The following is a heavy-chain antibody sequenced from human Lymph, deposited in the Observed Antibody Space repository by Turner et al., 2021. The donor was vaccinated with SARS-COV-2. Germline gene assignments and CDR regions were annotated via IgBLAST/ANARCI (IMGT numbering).Heavy chain of an antibody. CDR3: ARQRLMRYGMDV. CDR1: GGPTSCSSYY. Sequence: QLQLQESGPGLVKPSETLSLPCTVSGGPTSCSSYYWGWIRQHPGKGLEWIGSIYYSGNTYYNPSLKSRVTISVDTSKNQFSLELSSVTAADTAVYYCARQRLMRYGMDVWGQGTTVTVSS. J-gene: IGHJ6*02. CDR2: IYYSGNT. V-gene: IGHV4-39*01. D-gene: IGHD2-21*02.